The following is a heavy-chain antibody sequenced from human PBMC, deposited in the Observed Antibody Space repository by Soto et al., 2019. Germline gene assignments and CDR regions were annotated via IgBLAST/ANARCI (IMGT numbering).Heavy chain of an antibody. J-gene: IGHJ6*02. CDR2: IQYNGYS. Sequence: QVQLQESGPGLVKPSETLSLTCTVSGGSITNYYCSWFRQPPGKGLEWIGYIQYNGYSAYNLSLKRRVTMSMDTSKTQFSLMLESVTATXXAVXXXAXXGFGSLHGLVDVWGQGTTVIVSS. CDR1: GGSITNYY. CDR3: AXXGFGSLHGLVDV. D-gene: IGHD3-10*01. V-gene: IGHV4-59*08.